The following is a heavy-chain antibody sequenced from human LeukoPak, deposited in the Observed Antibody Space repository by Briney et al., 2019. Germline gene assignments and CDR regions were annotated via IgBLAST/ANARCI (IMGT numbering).Heavy chain of an antibody. D-gene: IGHD2-2*01. CDR3: ARLTRYCSSTSCRNWFDP. V-gene: IGHV1-18*01. Sequence: ASVKVSCKASGYTFTSYGISWVRQAPGQGLEWMGWISAYNGNTNYAQKLQGRVTMTTDTSTSTAYMELRSLRSDDTAVYYCARLTRYCSSTSCRNWFDPRGQGTLVTVSS. CDR1: GYTFTSYG. CDR2: ISAYNGNT. J-gene: IGHJ5*02.